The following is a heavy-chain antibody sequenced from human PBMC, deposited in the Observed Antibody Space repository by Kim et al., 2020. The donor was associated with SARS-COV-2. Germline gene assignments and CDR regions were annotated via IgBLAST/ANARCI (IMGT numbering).Heavy chain of an antibody. CDR1: GFTFSSYG. CDR3: AKDAVVVVADNGFDY. V-gene: IGHV3-33*06. J-gene: IGHJ4*02. D-gene: IGHD2-15*01. CDR2: IWYDGSNK. Sequence: GGSLRLSCAASGFTFSSYGMHWVRQAPGKGLEWVAVIWYDGSNKYYADSVKGRFTISRDNSKNTLYLQMNSLRAEDTAVYYCAKDAVVVVADNGFDYWGQGTLVTVSS.